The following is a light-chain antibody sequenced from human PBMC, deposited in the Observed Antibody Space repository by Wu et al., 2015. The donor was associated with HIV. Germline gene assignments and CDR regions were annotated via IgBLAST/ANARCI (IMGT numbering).Light chain of an antibody. CDR3: QQYVSSPT. V-gene: IGKV3-20*01. CDR2: ATS. J-gene: IGKJ5*01. CDR1: QSISSKY. Sequence: EIVLTQSPGTLSLSPGQRATLSCRASQSISSKYLAWYQQKPGQAPRLLIYATSNRATGIPDRISGSGSGTLFTLTISRLEPEDSAVYFCQQYVSSPTFGQGTRLEIK.